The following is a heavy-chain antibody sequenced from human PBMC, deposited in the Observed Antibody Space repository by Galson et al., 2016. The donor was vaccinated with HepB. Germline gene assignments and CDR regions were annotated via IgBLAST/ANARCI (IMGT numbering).Heavy chain of an antibody. CDR3: AKGYKSGWYLFDP. D-gene: IGHD6-19*01. V-gene: IGHV3-30*07. Sequence: WVAADSMDGRRKFYADSVKGRFIISRDDSENTMYLQMNSLRVEDAAVYYCAKGYKSGWYLFDPWGQGTLVTVSS. J-gene: IGHJ5*02. CDR2: DSMDGRRK.